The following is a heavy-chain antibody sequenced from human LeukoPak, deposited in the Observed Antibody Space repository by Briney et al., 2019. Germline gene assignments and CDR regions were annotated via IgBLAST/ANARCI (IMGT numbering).Heavy chain of an antibody. CDR2: INPSGGST. D-gene: IGHD3-3*01. CDR3: AREYIVVVPAAPPDYDFWSGYPGDFDY. V-gene: IGHV1-46*01. CDR1: GYTFTSYH. Sequence: ASVKVSCKASGYTFTSYHMHWVRQAPGQGLEWMGIINPSGGSTSYAQKFQGRVTMTRDTSTSTVYMELSSLRSEDTAVYYCAREYIVVVPAAPPDYDFWSGYPGDFDYWGQGALVTVSS. J-gene: IGHJ4*02.